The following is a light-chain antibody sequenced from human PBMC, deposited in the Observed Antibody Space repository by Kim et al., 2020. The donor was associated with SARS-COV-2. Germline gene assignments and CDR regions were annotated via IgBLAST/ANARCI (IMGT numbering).Light chain of an antibody. V-gene: IGLV3-19*01. CDR1: SLRSYY. CDR3: NSRDSSGNHLDVV. J-gene: IGLJ2*01. CDR2: GKN. Sequence: SSELTQDPAVSVALGQTVRITCQGYSLRSYYASWYQQKPGQAPVLVIYGKNNRPSGIPDRFSGSSSGNTASLTITGAQAEDEADYYCNSRDSSGNHLDVVFGGGTQLTVL.